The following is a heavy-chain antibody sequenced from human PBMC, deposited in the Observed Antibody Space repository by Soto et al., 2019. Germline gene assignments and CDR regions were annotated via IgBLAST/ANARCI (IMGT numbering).Heavy chain of an antibody. CDR1: GFTFSSYW. J-gene: IGHJ4*02. CDR3: ARVPRYCTNGVRYMSWGYYFDY. V-gene: IGHV3-7*03. D-gene: IGHD2-8*01. CDR2: IKQDGSEK. Sequence: GGSLRLSCAASGFTFSSYWMSWVRQAPGKGLEWVANIKQDGSEKYYVDSVKGRFTISRDNAKNSLYLQMNSLRAEDTAVYYCARVPRYCTNGVRYMSWGYYFDYWGQGTLVTVYS.